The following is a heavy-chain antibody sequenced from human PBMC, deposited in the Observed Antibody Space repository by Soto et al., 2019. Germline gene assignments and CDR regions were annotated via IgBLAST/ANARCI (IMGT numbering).Heavy chain of an antibody. CDR2: IYYSGST. J-gene: IGHJ4*02. CDR3: ARHRIVDYGWGLDY. Sequence: QVQLQESGPGLVKPSETLSLTCTVSGGSISSYYWSWIRQPPGKGLEWIGYIYYSGSTNYNPSLKSRVTISVDTSKNQFSLKLSSVTAADTAVYYCARHRIVDYGWGLDYWGQGTLVTVSS. CDR1: GGSISSYY. V-gene: IGHV4-59*08. D-gene: IGHD4-17*01.